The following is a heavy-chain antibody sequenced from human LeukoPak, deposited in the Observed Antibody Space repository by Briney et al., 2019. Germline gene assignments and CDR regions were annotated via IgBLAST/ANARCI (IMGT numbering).Heavy chain of an antibody. CDR3: TKYIMVRETYYYDYYMDV. Sequence: PGGSLRLSCAASGFTFSSYAMNWVRQAPGKGLEWVGRIKSKTDGGTRDYAAPVKGGFTILRDESKNTLYLQMDNLKTEDTAVYYCTKYIMVRETYYYDYYMDVWGKGTTVTIAS. V-gene: IGHV3-15*01. CDR1: GFTFSSYA. J-gene: IGHJ6*03. CDR2: IKSKTDGGTR. D-gene: IGHD3-10*01.